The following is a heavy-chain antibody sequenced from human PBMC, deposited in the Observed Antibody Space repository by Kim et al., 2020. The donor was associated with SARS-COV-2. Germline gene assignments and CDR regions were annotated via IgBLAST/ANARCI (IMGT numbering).Heavy chain of an antibody. CDR2: ISYDGSNK. J-gene: IGHJ3*02. CDR1: GFTFSSYG. Sequence: GGSLRLSCAASGFTFSSYGMHWVRQAPGKGLEWVAVISYDGSNKYYADSVKGRFTISRDNSKNTLYLQMNSLRAEDTAVYYCAKDTADYYDSSFDAFDI. CDR3: AKDTADYYDSSFDAFDI. V-gene: IGHV3-30*18. D-gene: IGHD3-22*01.